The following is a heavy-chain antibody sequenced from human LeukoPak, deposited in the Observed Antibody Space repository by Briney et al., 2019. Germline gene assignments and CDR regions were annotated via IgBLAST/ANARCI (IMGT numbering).Heavy chain of an antibody. D-gene: IGHD5-18*01. CDR1: GGSISSYY. CDR2: IYYSGST. V-gene: IGHV4-59*08. J-gene: IGHJ4*02. CDR3: ARSRGYSYGYFDY. Sequence: PSETLSLTCTVSGGSISSYYWSWIRQPPGKGLEWIVYIYYSGSTNYNPSLKSRVTISVDTSKNQFSLKLSSVTAADTAVYYCARSRGYSYGYFDYWGQGTLVTVSS.